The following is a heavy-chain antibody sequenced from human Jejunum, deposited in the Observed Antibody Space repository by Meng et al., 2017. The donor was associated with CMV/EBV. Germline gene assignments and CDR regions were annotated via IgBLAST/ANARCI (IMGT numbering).Heavy chain of an antibody. V-gene: IGHV3-48*04. CDR1: GFTFSSYS. CDR2: ITSSSGTI. Sequence: SCAAAGFTFSSYSMNWVRQAPGKGLKWVSSITSSSGTIYYADSVKGRFTIFRDNAKNSLHLQMNSLRADDTAVYYCARDLQLSTWGQGTLVTVSS. J-gene: IGHJ5*02. CDR3: ARDLQLST. D-gene: IGHD5-18*01.